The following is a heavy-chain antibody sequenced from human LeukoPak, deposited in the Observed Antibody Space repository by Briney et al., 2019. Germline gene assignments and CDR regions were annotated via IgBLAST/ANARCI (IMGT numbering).Heavy chain of an antibody. D-gene: IGHD2-2*01. J-gene: IGHJ5*02. CDR2: ISYDGSNK. V-gene: IGHV3-30-3*01. CDR3: ARDHCSSTSCYDFNWFDP. Sequence: GRSLRLSCAASGFTFSSYAMHWVRQAPGKGLEWVAVISYDGSNKYYADSVKGRFTISRDNSKNTLYLQMNSLRAEDTAVYYCARDHCSSTSCYDFNWFDPWGXGTLVTVSS. CDR1: GFTFSSYA.